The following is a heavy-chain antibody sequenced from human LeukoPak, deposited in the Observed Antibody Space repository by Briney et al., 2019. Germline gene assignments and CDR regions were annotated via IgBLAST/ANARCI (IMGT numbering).Heavy chain of an antibody. CDR3: ARWGASGLALIYYYGMDV. CDR2: INPSGGST. D-gene: IGHD3/OR15-3a*01. J-gene: IGHJ6*02. CDR1: GYTFSRYY. Sequence: ASVTVSCKASGYTFSRYYMHWVRQAPGQGLEWMGIINPSGGSTSYAQKFQGRVTITRDTSTRIVYMELSSLRSEDTAVYYCARWGASGLALIYYYGMDVWGQGTTVTVSS. V-gene: IGHV1-46*01.